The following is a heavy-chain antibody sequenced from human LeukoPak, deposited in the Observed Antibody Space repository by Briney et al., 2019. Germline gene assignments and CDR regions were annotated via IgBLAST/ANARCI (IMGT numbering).Heavy chain of an antibody. CDR1: GLTVNSDF. J-gene: IGHJ4*02. Sequence: GGSLTLSCAASGLTVNSDFMSWVRQAPGKGLEWISVIYSAGNTYYADSVKDRFTISRDNSKNTVYLQMNSLRAEDTAVYYCARDVNYDHHYWGQGTLVTVSS. V-gene: IGHV3-66*01. D-gene: IGHD1-7*01. CDR2: IYSAGNT. CDR3: ARDVNYDHHY.